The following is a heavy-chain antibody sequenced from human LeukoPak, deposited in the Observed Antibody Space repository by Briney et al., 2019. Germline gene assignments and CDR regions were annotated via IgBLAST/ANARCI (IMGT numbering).Heavy chain of an antibody. D-gene: IGHD2-21*02. CDR1: GGSISSGGYS. J-gene: IGHJ4*02. Sequence: SETLSLTCAVSGGSISSGGYSWSWIRQPPGKGLEWIGYIYHRGSTYYNPSLKSRVTISVDRSKNQFSLKLSSVTAADTAVYYCARSRGVTHFDYWGQGTLVTVSS. CDR2: IYHRGST. CDR3: ARSRGVTHFDY. V-gene: IGHV4-30-2*01.